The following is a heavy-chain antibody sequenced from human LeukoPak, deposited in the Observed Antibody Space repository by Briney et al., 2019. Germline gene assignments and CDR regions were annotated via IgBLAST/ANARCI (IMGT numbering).Heavy chain of an antibody. D-gene: IGHD1-1*01. Sequence: GRSLRLSCAASGFTFSNYGMHWVRQAPGKGLEWVSVTWYDGGNKYYADSVKGRFIISRDNSKNMLYLQMNNLRAEDTAVYYCARDPFTGYWGQGTLVTVSS. CDR1: GFTFSNYG. CDR2: TWYDGGNK. V-gene: IGHV3-33*01. CDR3: ARDPFTGY. J-gene: IGHJ4*02.